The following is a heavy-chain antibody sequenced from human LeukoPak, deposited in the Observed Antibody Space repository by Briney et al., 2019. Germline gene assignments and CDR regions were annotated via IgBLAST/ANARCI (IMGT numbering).Heavy chain of an antibody. CDR2: IYYSGST. J-gene: IGHJ4*02. CDR3: ARVHRDSSGYLFDY. D-gene: IGHD3-22*01. CDR1: GGSISSYY. V-gene: IGHV4-59*01. Sequence: SETLSLTCTVSGGSISSYYWSWIRQPPGKGLEWIGYIYYSGSTNYNPSLKSRVTISVDTSKNQFSLKLSSVTAADTAVYYCARVHRDSSGYLFDYWGQGTLVTVSS.